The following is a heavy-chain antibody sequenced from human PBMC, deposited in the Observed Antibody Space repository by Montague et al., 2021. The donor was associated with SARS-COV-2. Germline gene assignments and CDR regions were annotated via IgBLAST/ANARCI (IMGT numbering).Heavy chain of an antibody. V-gene: IGHV4-34*01. CDR3: ARVNRGYWQYAGWLNWIDP. CDR2: VSDSGGT. CDR1: GRSFSNFF. J-gene: IGHJ5*02. Sequence: SETLSLTCAVYGRSFSNFFWSWIRQSPGKGLEWIGEVSDSGGTTYNSFLKSRVLISRDMSRNQFSIQLRSVTAADTAVYYCARVNRGYWQYAGWLNWIDPWGQGTLVTVSS. D-gene: IGHD6-25*01.